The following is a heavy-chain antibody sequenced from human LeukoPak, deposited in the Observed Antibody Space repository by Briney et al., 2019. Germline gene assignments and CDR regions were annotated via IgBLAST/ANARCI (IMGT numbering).Heavy chain of an antibody. D-gene: IGHD5-24*01. CDR2: IYYSGRT. CDR3: ARDRRDGYHLFDY. Sequence: SETLSLTCTVSGGSISNYYWCWIRQPPVKGLEWIGNIYYSGRTNYNPSLKSRVTISVDMSKNQFSLKLSSVTAADTAVYYCARDRRDGYHLFDYWGQGTLVTVSS. V-gene: IGHV4-59*01. J-gene: IGHJ4*02. CDR1: GGSISNYY.